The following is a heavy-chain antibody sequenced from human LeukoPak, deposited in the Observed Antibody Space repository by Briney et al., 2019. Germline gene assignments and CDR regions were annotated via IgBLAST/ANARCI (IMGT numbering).Heavy chain of an antibody. V-gene: IGHV4-39*01. J-gene: IGHJ4*02. CDR3: ARQVLLSFDK. CDR1: GDSIRTTSYY. Sequence: PSETLSLTCSDSGDSIRTTSYYWDWIRQAPGKGLEWIGTVFYTGTTYYSPSLKSRITISVDTSKNQFSLKLSSVTAADTAVYYCARQVLLSFDKWGQGAPVTVSS. D-gene: IGHD3-10*01. CDR2: VFYTGTT.